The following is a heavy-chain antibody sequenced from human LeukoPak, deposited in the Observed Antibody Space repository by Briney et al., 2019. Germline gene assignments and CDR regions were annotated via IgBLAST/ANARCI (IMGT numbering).Heavy chain of an antibody. J-gene: IGHJ4*02. V-gene: IGHV3-48*03. CDR3: ASGYRSGADY. D-gene: IGHD5-18*01. Sequence: PGGSLRLSCAVSGFTFSSYEMNWVRQAPGKGLEWVSYISSSGSTIYYADSLKGRFTISRDNAKNSLYLQMNRLRTEDTAVYYCASGYRSGADYWGQGTLVTVSS. CDR1: GFTFSSYE. CDR2: ISSSGSTI.